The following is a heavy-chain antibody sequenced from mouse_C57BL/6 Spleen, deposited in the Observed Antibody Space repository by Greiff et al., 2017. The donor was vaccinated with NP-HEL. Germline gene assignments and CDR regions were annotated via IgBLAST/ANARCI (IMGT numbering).Heavy chain of an antibody. CDR3: ATRYDYDGYAMDY. V-gene: IGHV5-17*01. CDR2: ISSGSSTI. Sequence: EVQRVESGGGLVKPGGSLKLSCAASGFTFSDYGMHWVRQAPEKGLEWVAYISSGSSTIYYADTVKGRFTISRDNAKNTLFLQMTSLRSEDTAMYYCATRYDYDGYAMDYWGQGASVTVAS. CDR1: GFTFSDYG. J-gene: IGHJ4*01. D-gene: IGHD2-4*01.